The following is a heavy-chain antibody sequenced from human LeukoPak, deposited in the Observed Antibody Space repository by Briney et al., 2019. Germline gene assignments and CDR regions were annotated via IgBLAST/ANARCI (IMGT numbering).Heavy chain of an antibody. CDR3: AREVGGTFYYYGMDV. CDR1: GFTFSSYN. Sequence: GGSLRLSCAASGFTFSSYNMNWVRQAPGKGLEWVSSISSSSYIYYADSVKGRFTISRDSAKNSLYLQINSLRAEDTAVYYCAREVGGTFYYYGMDVWGQGTTVTVSS. D-gene: IGHD1-26*01. V-gene: IGHV3-21*01. CDR2: ISSSSYI. J-gene: IGHJ6*02.